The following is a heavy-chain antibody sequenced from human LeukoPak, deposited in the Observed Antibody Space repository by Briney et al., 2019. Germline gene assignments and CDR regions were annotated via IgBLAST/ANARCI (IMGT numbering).Heavy chain of an antibody. CDR3: ARDKAHSYGYYFDP. CDR1: GDAISTYY. Sequence: PSETLSLTCTVSGDAISTYYWNWIRQTPGKGLEWVGHNANGRTDYNPSLKSRAIISVDTSKNQISLRLTSVTAADTAVYHCARDKAHSYGYYFDPWGPGTQVLVSS. V-gene: IGHV4-4*08. CDR2: NANGRT. D-gene: IGHD3-10*01. J-gene: IGHJ4*02.